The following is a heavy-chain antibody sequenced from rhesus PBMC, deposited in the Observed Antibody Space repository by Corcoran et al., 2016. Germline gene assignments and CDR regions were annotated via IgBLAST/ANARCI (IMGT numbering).Heavy chain of an antibody. J-gene: IGHJ3*01. D-gene: IGHD3-9*01. V-gene: IGHV3S43*01. CDR2: ISSGGSK. Sequence: EVQLVESGGGLVQPGGSLRLSCAAPGFTSGNSDLIWIRQAPGKGLVWVSYISSGGSKYYSDSVKGRFTISRDNAKNTLYLQMSSLRVEDTAVYYCAKDSTRMITVTIYDAFDFWGQGLRVTVSS. CDR1: GFTSGNSD. CDR3: AKDSTRMITVTIYDAFDF.